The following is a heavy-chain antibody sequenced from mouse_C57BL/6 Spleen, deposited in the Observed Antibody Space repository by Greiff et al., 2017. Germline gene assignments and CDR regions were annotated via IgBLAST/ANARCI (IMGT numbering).Heavy chain of an antibody. V-gene: IGHV1-55*01. D-gene: IGHD1-1*01. Sequence: QVQLQQSGAELVKPGASVKMSCKASGYTFTSYWITWVKQRPGQGLEWIGDIYPGSGSTNYNEKFKSKATLTVDTSSSTAYMQLSSLTSEDSAVYYCASYYGSSYVDYAMDYWGQGTSVTVSS. CDR2: IYPGSGST. CDR3: ASYYGSSYVDYAMDY. CDR1: GYTFTSYW. J-gene: IGHJ4*01.